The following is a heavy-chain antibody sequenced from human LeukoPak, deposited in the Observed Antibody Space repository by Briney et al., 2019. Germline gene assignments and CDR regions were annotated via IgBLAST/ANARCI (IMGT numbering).Heavy chain of an antibody. J-gene: IGHJ4*02. Sequence: GGSLRLSCVTSGFIFRNYAMHWICQTPGKGLEWVAVIFYDGTIQYYADSVKGRFTISRDNSKNTVYLQMSSLRTEDTSLYYCARDPRGPTGYDSPSRDTFDYWGQGTLVTVSS. D-gene: IGHD3-22*01. CDR2: IFYDGTIQ. CDR3: ARDPRGPTGYDSPSRDTFDY. V-gene: IGHV3-30*04. CDR1: GFIFRNYA.